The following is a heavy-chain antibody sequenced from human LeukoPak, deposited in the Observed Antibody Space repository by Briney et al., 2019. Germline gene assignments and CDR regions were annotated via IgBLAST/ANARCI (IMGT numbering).Heavy chain of an antibody. CDR3: ASIAARPGDTYYYYGMDV. CDR2: IKQDGSEK. Sequence: GGSLRLSCAASGFTFSSYSMNWVRQAPGKGLEWVANIKQDGSEKYYVDSVKGRFTISRDNAKNSLYLQMNSLRAEDTAVYYCASIAARPGDTYYYYGMDVWGQGTTVTVSS. J-gene: IGHJ6*02. V-gene: IGHV3-7*01. CDR1: GFTFSSYS. D-gene: IGHD6-6*01.